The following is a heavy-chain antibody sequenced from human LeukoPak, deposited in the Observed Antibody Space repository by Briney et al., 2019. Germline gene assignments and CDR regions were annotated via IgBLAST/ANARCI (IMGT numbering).Heavy chain of an antibody. Sequence: GGSLRLYCAASGFTFSNYGMHWVRQAPGKGLEWVAVIWYDGSNKYYADSVKGRFTISRDNSKNTVYLQMNSLGAEDTALYYCARWYYYDSSGCPDYWGQGTLVTVSS. V-gene: IGHV3-33*01. J-gene: IGHJ4*02. CDR1: GFTFSNYG. CDR3: ARWYYYDSSGCPDY. CDR2: IWYDGSNK. D-gene: IGHD3-22*01.